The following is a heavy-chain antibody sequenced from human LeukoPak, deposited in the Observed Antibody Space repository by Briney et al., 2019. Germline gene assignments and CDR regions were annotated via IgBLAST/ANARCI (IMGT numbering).Heavy chain of an antibody. CDR3: ARDGYDDYVWGSYRPDY. CDR2: INWNGGST. V-gene: IGHV3-20*04. Sequence: GGSLRLSCAASGFTFDDYGMSWVRHAPGKGLEWVSGINWNGGSTGYADSVKGRFTISRDNAKNSLYLQMNSLRAEDTALCYCARDGYDDYVWGSYRPDYWGQGTLVTVSS. J-gene: IGHJ4*02. CDR1: GFTFDDYG. D-gene: IGHD3-16*02.